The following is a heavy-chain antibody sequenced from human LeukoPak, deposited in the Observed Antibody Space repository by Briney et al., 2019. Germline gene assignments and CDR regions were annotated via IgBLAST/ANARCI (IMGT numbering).Heavy chain of an antibody. J-gene: IGHJ4*02. CDR3: ARGISYYDSSGIDY. CDR1: GGSISSYY. Sequence: PSETLSLTCTVSGGSISSYYWSWIRQPAGKGLEWIGRIYTSGSTNYNPSLKSRVTMSVDTSKNQFSLKLSSVTAADTAVYYCARGISYYDSSGIDYWGQGTLVTVSS. V-gene: IGHV4-4*07. D-gene: IGHD3-22*01. CDR2: IYTSGST.